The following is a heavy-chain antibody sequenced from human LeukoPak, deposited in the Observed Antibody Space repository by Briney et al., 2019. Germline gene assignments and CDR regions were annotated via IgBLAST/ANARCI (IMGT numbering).Heavy chain of an antibody. CDR1: GYTFTSYG. Sequence: ASVKVSCKASGYTFTSYGISWVRQAPGQGLEWMGWISAYNGNTNYAQKLQGRVAMTRDTSISTAYMELSSLRSEDTAVYYCARGLGDYYDTSDFYYAVAAHWGQGTLVTVSS. CDR3: ARGLGDYYDTSDFYYAVAAH. D-gene: IGHD3-22*01. J-gene: IGHJ4*02. V-gene: IGHV1-18*01. CDR2: ISAYNGNT.